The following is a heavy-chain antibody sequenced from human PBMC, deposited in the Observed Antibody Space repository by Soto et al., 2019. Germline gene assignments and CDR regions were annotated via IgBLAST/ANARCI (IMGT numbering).Heavy chain of an antibody. V-gene: IGHV1-3*01. CDR3: ARVLGYGGSEKVAP. D-gene: IGHD5-12*01. CDR1: GYIFTSYD. Sequence: QLVQSGADVKKPGASVKVSCKTSGYIFTSYDIHWVRQAPGQNLEWMGWINVGNGDTKYSERFQGRLTLTRVTASLTAYMALSTLRSSDTAVYFCARVLGYGGSEKVAPWGQGTLVTVS. J-gene: IGHJ5*02. CDR2: INVGNGDT.